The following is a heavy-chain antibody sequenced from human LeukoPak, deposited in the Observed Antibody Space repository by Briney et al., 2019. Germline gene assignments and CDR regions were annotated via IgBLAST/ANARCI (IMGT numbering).Heavy chain of an antibody. CDR2: IYYSGST. Sequence: SETLSLTCIVSGGSISSSSYYWGWIRQPPGKGLEWIGSIYYSGSTYYNPSLKSRVTISVDTSKNQFSLKLSSVTAADTAVYYCARNQPAVVAAAGTFDYWGQGTLVTVSS. D-gene: IGHD6-13*01. CDR1: GGSISSSSYY. V-gene: IGHV4-39*01. J-gene: IGHJ4*02. CDR3: ARNQPAVVAAAGTFDY.